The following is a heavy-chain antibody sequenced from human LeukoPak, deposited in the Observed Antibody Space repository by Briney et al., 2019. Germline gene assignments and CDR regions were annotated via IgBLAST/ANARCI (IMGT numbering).Heavy chain of an antibody. Sequence: GGSLRLSCAASGFIFSDYYMTWIRQAPGKGLEWLSYISSSGSTIYYADSVKGRFTISRDNAKNSLYLQMNSLRAEDTAVYYCAREQRYNYGYDNWGQGTLVPVSS. V-gene: IGHV3-11*01. J-gene: IGHJ4*02. CDR1: GFIFSDYY. CDR3: AREQRYNYGYDN. D-gene: IGHD5-18*01. CDR2: ISSSGSTI.